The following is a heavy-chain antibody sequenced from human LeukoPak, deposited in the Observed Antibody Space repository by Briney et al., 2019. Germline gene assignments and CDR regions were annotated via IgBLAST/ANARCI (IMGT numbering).Heavy chain of an antibody. D-gene: IGHD2-15*01. CDR3: ARETEVVVVVAAHHYYYYYYMDV. V-gene: IGHV3-21*01. Sequence: GGSLRLSCAASGFTFSSYSMNWVRQAPGKGLEWVSSISSSSSYIYYADSVKGRFTISRDNAKNSLYLQMNSLRAEDTAVYYCARETEVVVVVAAHHYYYYYYMDVWGKGTSVTISS. J-gene: IGHJ6*03. CDR2: ISSSSSYI. CDR1: GFTFSSYS.